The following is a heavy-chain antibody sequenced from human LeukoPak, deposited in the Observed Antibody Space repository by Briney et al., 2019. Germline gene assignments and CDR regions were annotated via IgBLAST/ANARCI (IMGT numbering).Heavy chain of an antibody. CDR3: ARGGYYGSGNDFRFDP. D-gene: IGHD3-10*01. CDR1: GGSISSYY. Sequence: SGTLSLTCTVSGGSISSYYWSWIRQPPGKGLEWIGYIYYSGSTNYKPSLKSRVTISVDTSKNQFSLKLSSVTAADTAVYYCARGGYYGSGNDFRFDPWGQGALVTVSS. V-gene: IGHV4-59*01. CDR2: IYYSGST. J-gene: IGHJ5*02.